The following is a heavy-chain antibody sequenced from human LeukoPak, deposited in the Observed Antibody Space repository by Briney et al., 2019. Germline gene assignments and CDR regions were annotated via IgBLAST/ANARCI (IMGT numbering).Heavy chain of an antibody. CDR3: ARHPVVVADSNWFDP. V-gene: IGHV4-59*08. CDR2: IYYSGST. Sequence: SETLSLTCTVSGGSISSYYWSWIRQPPGKGLEWIGYIYYSGSTNYNPSLKSRVTISIDTSKNQFSLKLSSVTAADTAVYYCARHPVVVADSNWFDPWGQGTLVTVSS. CDR1: GGSISSYY. J-gene: IGHJ5*02. D-gene: IGHD2-15*01.